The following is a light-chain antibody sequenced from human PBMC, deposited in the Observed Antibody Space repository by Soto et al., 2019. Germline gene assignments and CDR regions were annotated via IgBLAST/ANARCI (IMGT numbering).Light chain of an antibody. J-gene: IGKJ3*01. CDR2: GAS. V-gene: IGKV3-20*01. CDR3: LQYADSPFT. Sequence: ENVLTQSPGTLSLSPGERATLSCRASQTVSSNSFAWYQQKPGQAPRFLIYGASHRAIGIPDRFSGSGSGTDFTLTISRLEPEDFAVYYCLQYADSPFTFGHGTKVDIK. CDR1: QTVSSNS.